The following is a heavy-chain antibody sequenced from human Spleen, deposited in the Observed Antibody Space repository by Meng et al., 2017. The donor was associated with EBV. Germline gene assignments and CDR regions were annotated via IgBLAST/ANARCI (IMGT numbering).Heavy chain of an antibody. CDR2: ITTSTGTP. CDR3: ARDRTYSGTPDF. V-gene: IGHV7-4-1*02. J-gene: IGHJ4*02. Sequence: VQLVQSGFELKKPGAPVKISCKASGYIFTSYAIHWVRQAPGQGPEWMGWITTSTGTPTYAQGFTGRFVFSLDSTVSTTFLQISALNPADTAVYYCARDRTYSGTPDFWGQGTLVTVSS. D-gene: IGHD1-26*01. CDR1: GYIFTSYA.